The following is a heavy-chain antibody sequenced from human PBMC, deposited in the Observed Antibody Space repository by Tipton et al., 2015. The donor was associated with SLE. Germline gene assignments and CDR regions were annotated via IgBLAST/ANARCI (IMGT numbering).Heavy chain of an antibody. CDR3: ARVGPFGVVGFDY. V-gene: IGHV4-61*01. CDR2: IYYSGST. D-gene: IGHD3-3*01. CDR1: GGSVSSGSYY. Sequence: TLSLTCTVSGGSVSSGSYYWSWIRQPPGKGLEWIGYIYYSGSTNYNPSLKSRVTISIDTSKNQFSLKLSSVTAADTAVYYCARVGPFGVVGFDYWGQGTLVTVSS. J-gene: IGHJ4*02.